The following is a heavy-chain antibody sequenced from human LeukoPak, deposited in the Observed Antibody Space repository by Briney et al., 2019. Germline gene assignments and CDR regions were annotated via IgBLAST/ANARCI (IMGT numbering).Heavy chain of an antibody. CDR3: AKADEMNMDY. CDR2: IWYDGSIK. V-gene: IGHV3-33*06. D-gene: IGHD2/OR15-2a*01. CDR1: GFTFSRYG. J-gene: IGHJ4*02. Sequence: GRSLRLSCAASGFTFSRYGMHWVRQAPGKGLEWVAVIWYDGSIKYCADSVKGRFTISKDNSKNTLYLQMNSLRAEDTAVYYCAKADEMNMDYWGQGTLVTVSS.